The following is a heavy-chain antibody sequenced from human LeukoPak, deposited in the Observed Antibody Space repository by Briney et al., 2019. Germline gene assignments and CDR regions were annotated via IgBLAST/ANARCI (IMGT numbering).Heavy chain of an antibody. J-gene: IGHJ4*02. CDR1: GFTFSRHW. Sequence: GGSLRLSCAASGFTFSRHWMYWVRQAPGKGLEWVANIKQDGSAKPYVDSVKGRFTISRDNAKNSLFLQMNSLRAEDTAVYYCARDNGWSADFWGQGTLVTVSA. D-gene: IGHD2-15*01. CDR3: ARDNGWSADF. V-gene: IGHV3-7*03. CDR2: IKQDGSAK.